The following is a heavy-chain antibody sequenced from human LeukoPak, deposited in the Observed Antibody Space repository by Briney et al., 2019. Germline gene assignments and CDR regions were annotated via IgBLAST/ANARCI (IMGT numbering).Heavy chain of an antibody. CDR2: ISGSGGST. V-gene: IGHV3-23*01. Sequence: PGGSLRLSCAASGFTFSSYAMSWVRQAPGKGLGWVSAISGSGGSTYYADSVKGRFTISRDNSKNTLYLQMNSLRAEDTAVYYCAKELKVAYYGSGSYYIVDYWGQGTLVTVSS. CDR3: AKELKVAYYGSGSYYIVDY. D-gene: IGHD3-10*01. CDR1: GFTFSSYA. J-gene: IGHJ4*02.